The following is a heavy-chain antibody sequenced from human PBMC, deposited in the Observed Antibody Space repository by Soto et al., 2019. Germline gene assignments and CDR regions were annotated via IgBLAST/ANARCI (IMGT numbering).Heavy chain of an antibody. Sequence: QVQLVESGGGLVQPGRSLRLSCAGSGFTFSTYSVHWVRQAPGKGLEWVAVVSSDGTRTYYADSVKGRFTISRDNSMDTMFMQMNSLRVEDTAVYYCARAVWPSGSTRCNFYGMDVWGQGTTVTVSS. D-gene: IGHD2-2*01. CDR1: GFTFSTYS. CDR2: VSSDGTRT. V-gene: IGHV3-30-3*01. CDR3: ARAVWPSGSTRCNFYGMDV. J-gene: IGHJ6*02.